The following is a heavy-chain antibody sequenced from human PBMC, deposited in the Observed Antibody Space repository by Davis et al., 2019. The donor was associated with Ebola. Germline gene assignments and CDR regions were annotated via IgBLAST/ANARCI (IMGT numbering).Heavy chain of an antibody. CDR2: IYTGDSDT. CDR3: ARGTNGYNPGGYFDS. CDR1: GNSFTSHW. D-gene: IGHD5-24*01. J-gene: IGHJ4*02. Sequence: GESLKISCKDSGNSFTSHWIGWVRQMPGKGLDWMGIIYTGDSDTRYSPSFRGQVTISADKSMKTAFLQWSSLKASDTAIYYCARGTNGYNPGGYFDSWGQGTLVTVSS. V-gene: IGHV5-51*01.